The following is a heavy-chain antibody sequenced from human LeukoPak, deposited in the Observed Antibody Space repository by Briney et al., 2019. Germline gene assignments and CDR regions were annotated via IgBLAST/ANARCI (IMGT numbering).Heavy chain of an antibody. CDR2: IYYSGST. D-gene: IGHD6-19*01. CDR1: GVSINNNNYY. CDR3: ARHNTGWSPFDY. V-gene: IGHV4-39*01. Sequence: SETLSLTCTVSGVSINNNNYYWGWIRQPPGKGLEWIGGIYYSGSTFYNPSLKSRVTMSVDTSKNQFSLKLSSVTAADTAVFYCARHNTGWSPFDYWGQGTLVTVSS. J-gene: IGHJ4*02.